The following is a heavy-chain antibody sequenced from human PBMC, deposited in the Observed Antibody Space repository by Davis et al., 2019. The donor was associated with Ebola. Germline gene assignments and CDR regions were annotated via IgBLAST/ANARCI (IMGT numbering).Heavy chain of an antibody. CDR2: ISSSSSYI. V-gene: IGHV3-21*01. J-gene: IGHJ3*02. D-gene: IGHD3-22*01. CDR3: ARSMTYYYDSSGYSDAFDI. Sequence: GESLKISCAASGFTFSSYSMNWVRQAPGKGLEWVSSISSSSSYIYYADSVKGRFTISRDNAKNSLYLQMNSLRAEDTAVYYCARSMTYYYDSSGYSDAFDIWGQGTMVTVSS. CDR1: GFTFSSYS.